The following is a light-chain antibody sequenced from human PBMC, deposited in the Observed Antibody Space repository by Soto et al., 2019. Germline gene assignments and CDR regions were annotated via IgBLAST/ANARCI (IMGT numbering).Light chain of an antibody. CDR3: QQSYSILLT. Sequence: DIQMTQSPSSLSASVGDRVTITCRASQSISSYLNWYQQKPGKAPKLLIYAASSLQSGVSSRFSGSGSGTDFTLTISSLQPEDFATYYCQQSYSILLTFGGGTKVEIK. CDR1: QSISSY. CDR2: AAS. J-gene: IGKJ4*01. V-gene: IGKV1-39*01.